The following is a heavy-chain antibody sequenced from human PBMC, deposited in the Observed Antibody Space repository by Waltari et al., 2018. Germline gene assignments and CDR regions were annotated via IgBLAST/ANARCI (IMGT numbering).Heavy chain of an antibody. CDR2: IYYSGST. J-gene: IGHJ4*02. CDR1: GGSISSSSYY. D-gene: IGHD3-22*01. CDR3: ASNYDSSGYYQSE. Sequence: QLQLQESGPGLVKPSETLSLTCTVSGGSISSSSYYWGWIRQPPGKGLEWIGSIYYSGSTYDNPSLKSRVTISVDTSKNQFSLKLSSVTAADTAVYYCASNYDSSGYYQSEWGQGTLVTVSS. V-gene: IGHV4-39*01.